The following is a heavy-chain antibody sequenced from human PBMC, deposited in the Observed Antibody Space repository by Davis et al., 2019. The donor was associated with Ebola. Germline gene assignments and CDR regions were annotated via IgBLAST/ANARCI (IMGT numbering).Heavy chain of an antibody. CDR3: ARDLGMGRRVDAFDI. CDR1: EFTFSSYW. V-gene: IGHV3-74*01. J-gene: IGHJ3*02. D-gene: IGHD7-27*01. CDR2: INSDGRTT. Sequence: GESLKISCAASEFTFSSYWMHWVRQAPGKGLVWVSRINSDGRTTAYADSVKDRFTISRDNAKNTLYLQMNTLRAEDTAVYYCARDLGMGRRVDAFDIWGQGTMVTVSS.